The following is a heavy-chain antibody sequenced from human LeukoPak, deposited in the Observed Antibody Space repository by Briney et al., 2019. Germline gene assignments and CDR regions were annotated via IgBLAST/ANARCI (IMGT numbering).Heavy chain of an antibody. V-gene: IGHV4-39*07. D-gene: IGHD3-10*01. CDR1: GGSISSSSYY. CDR3: ARDFGAGSYRYGMDV. CDR2: IYHTGST. J-gene: IGHJ6*02. Sequence: SETLSLTCTVSGGSISSSSYYWGWIRQPPGKGLEWIGSIYHTGSTSYNPSLKSRVTISIDTSKNQFSLRLTSVTAADTAVYYCARDFGAGSYRYGMDVWGQGTTVTVSS.